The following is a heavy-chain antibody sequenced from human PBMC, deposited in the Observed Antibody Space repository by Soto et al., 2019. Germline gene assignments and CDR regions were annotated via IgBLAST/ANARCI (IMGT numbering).Heavy chain of an antibody. D-gene: IGHD3-3*01. J-gene: IGHJ6*02. CDR3: AREDFWSGAPYYYYGMDV. CDR1: GYTFTSYA. Sequence: ASVKVSCKASGYTFTSYAMHWVRQAPGQRLEWMGWINAGNGNTKYSQKFQGRVTITRDTSASTAYMELSSPRSEDTAVYYCAREDFWSGAPYYYYGMDVWGQGTTVTVSS. V-gene: IGHV1-3*01. CDR2: INAGNGNT.